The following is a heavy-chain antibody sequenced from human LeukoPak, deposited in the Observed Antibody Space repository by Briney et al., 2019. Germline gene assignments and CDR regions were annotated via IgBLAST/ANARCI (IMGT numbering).Heavy chain of an antibody. CDR2: IIPIFGTA. CDR1: GGSFSSEA. J-gene: IGHJ4*02. CDR3: GRKAGDCGGGSCYSIDY. V-gene: IGHV1-69*05. D-gene: IGHD2-15*01. Sequence: ASVKVSCKAFGGSFSSEAISWVRQAPGQGLEWMGGIIPIFGTANYAQKFQGRVTITTDESTSTAYMEVSSVRSEDTAVYYCGRKAGDCGGGSCYSIDYWGQGTLVTVSS.